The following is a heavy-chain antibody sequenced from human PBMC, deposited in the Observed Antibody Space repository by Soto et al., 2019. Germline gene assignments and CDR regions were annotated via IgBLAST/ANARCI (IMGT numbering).Heavy chain of an antibody. J-gene: IGHJ4*02. CDR1: GFTVSNNY. Sequence: PGGSLRLSCAASGFTVSNNYMSWVRQAPGKGLEWVSAISDSGASTYYADSVKGRFTISRDNSKNALYLQMNTLRAEDTAIYFCATTSSTSCYGCHFDYWGQGTLVTVSS. CDR3: ATTSSTSCYGCHFDY. D-gene: IGHD2-2*01. CDR2: ISDSGAST. V-gene: IGHV3-23*01.